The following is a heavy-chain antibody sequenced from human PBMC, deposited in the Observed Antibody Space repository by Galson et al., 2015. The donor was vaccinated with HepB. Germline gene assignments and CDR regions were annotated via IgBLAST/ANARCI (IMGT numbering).Heavy chain of an antibody. Sequence: SLRLSCAASGFTFSSYWMHWVRQAPGKGLVWVSRINSDGSSTSYADSVKGRFTISRDNAKNTLYLQMNSLRAEDTAVYYCARDSLYSSAIDYWGQGTLVTVSS. J-gene: IGHJ4*02. D-gene: IGHD6-25*01. CDR2: INSDGSST. CDR3: ARDSLYSSAIDY. CDR1: GFTFSSYW. V-gene: IGHV3-74*01.